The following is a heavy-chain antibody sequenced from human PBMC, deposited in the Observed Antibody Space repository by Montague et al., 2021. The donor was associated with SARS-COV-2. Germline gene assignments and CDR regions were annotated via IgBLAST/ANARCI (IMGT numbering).Heavy chain of an antibody. D-gene: IGHD4-11*01. CDR3: ARVPAVTKVSAATIDF. V-gene: IGHV4-59*01. CDR2: IYYDGST. Sequence: SETLSLTCTVSGGSIRSYYWSWIRQTPGKGLEWIGYIYYDGSTNYNPSLRSRITTSVDTAKNQFSLRLRSVTAADSARYFCARVPAVTKVSAATIDFWGHGILVTVSS. J-gene: IGHJ4*01. CDR1: GGSIRSYY.